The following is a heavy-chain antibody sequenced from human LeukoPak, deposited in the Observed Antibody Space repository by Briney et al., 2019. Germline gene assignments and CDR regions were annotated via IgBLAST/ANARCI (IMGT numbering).Heavy chain of an antibody. J-gene: IGHJ4*02. V-gene: IGHV3-9*01. CDR3: AKDIGDDGSGYYVSLALDY. CDR1: GFTFDDYA. CDR2: ISWNSGSI. D-gene: IGHD3-22*01. Sequence: GGSLRLSCAASGFTFDDYAMHWVRQAPGKGLEWVSGISWNSGSIGYADSVKGRFTISRDDAKNSLYLQMNSLRAEDTALYYCAKDIGDDGSGYYVSLALDYWGQGTLVTVSS.